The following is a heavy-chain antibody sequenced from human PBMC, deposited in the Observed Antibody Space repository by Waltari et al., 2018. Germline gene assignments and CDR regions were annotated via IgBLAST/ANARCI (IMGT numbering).Heavy chain of an antibody. CDR2: ISSSSSTI. CDR3: ARDWEAVAGPHYYYYYYMDV. D-gene: IGHD6-19*01. Sequence: EVQLVESGGGLVQPGGSLRLSCATAGFTFSSYSMNWVRQAPGKGLEWVSYISSSSSTIYYADSVKGRFTISRDNAKNSLYLQMNSLRAEDTAVYYCARDWEAVAGPHYYYYYYMDVWGKGTTVTVSS. CDR1: GFTFSSYS. V-gene: IGHV3-48*04. J-gene: IGHJ6*03.